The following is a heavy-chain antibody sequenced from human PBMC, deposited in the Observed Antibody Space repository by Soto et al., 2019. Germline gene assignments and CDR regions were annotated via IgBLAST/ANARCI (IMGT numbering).Heavy chain of an antibody. CDR2: FSGGRDTT. V-gene: IGHV3-23*01. J-gene: IGHJ4*02. Sequence: VQLLESGGGLVQPGGSLRHSCVASGFTFSSYAMSWVRQAPGQRLEWVATFSGGRDTTWHADSVKGRFTVSRDSSKNTLSLQMNSLRPEDTALYYRAKATSATCTGSICYSFDYWGQGTLVTVSS. CDR1: GFTFSSYA. CDR3: AKATSATCTGSICYSFDY. D-gene: IGHD2-21*01.